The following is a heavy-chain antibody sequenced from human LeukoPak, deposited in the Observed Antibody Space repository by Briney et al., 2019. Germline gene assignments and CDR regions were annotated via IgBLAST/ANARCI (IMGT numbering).Heavy chain of an antibody. D-gene: IGHD3-16*02. V-gene: IGHV1-2*02. CDR3: ARTPAVWGSYRFDY. J-gene: IGHJ4*02. Sequence: ASVKVSCKASGYTFTGYYMHWVRQAPGQGLEWMGWINPNSGGTNYAQKFQGRVTMTRDTSISTAYMELSRLRSGDTAVYYCARTPAVWGSYRFDYWGQGALVTVSS. CDR2: INPNSGGT. CDR1: GYTFTGYY.